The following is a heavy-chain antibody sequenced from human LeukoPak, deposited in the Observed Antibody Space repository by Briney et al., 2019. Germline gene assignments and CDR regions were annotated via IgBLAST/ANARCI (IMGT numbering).Heavy chain of an antibody. CDR3: TSSARYGDYKDGAFDI. J-gene: IGHJ3*02. Sequence: SETLSLTCTVSGGSVRRGNYYWTWIRQPAGSGLEWIGRIYTSGTTDYNPSLRTRVTISVDASRNQFSLNLSSVTAADTAVYYCTSSARYGDYKDGAFDIWGQGTMVTVSS. D-gene: IGHD4-17*01. CDR2: IYTSGTT. CDR1: GGSVRRGNYY. V-gene: IGHV4-61*02.